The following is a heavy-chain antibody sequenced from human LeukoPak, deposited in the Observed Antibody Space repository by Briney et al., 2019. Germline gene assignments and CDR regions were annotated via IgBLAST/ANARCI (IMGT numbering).Heavy chain of an antibody. CDR3: ARHAKSGYTGYESDY. Sequence: PGESLKISCKASGYSFTTYWIGWVRQAPGKGLEWMGIIYPADSSTEYSPSFQGQVTISVDKCVNTAYLQWSRLKASDTATYSCARHAKSGYTGYESDYWGQGTLVIVSS. CDR2: IYPADSST. CDR1: GYSFTTYW. D-gene: IGHD5-12*01. V-gene: IGHV5-51*01. J-gene: IGHJ4*02.